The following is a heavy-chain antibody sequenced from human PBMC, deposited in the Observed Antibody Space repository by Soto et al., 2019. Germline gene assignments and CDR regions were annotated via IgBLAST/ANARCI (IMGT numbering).Heavy chain of an antibody. CDR1: GGSISSGGYY. D-gene: IGHD4-17*01. CDR3: ASSGDYGDYEGYFDY. V-gene: IGHV4-31*03. J-gene: IGHJ4*02. CDR2: IYYSGST. Sequence: SETLSLTCTVSGGSISSGGYYWSWIRQHPGKGLEWIGYIYYSGSTYYNPSLKSRVTISVDTSKNQFSLKLSSVTAADTAVYYCASSGDYGDYEGYFDYWGQGTLVTVSS.